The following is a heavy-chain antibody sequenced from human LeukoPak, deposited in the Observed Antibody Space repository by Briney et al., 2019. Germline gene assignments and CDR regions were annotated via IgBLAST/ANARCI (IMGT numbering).Heavy chain of an antibody. Sequence: SQTLSLTCTVSGGSISSGGYYWSWIRQPPGKGLEWIGYIYHSGSTYYNPSLKSRVTISVDRSKNQFSLKLSSVTAADTAVYYCARHLDTSFDWLLPYYWGQGTLVTVSS. CDR2: IYHSGST. V-gene: IGHV4-30-2*01. CDR1: GGSISSGGYY. D-gene: IGHD3-9*01. CDR3: ARHLDTSFDWLLPYY. J-gene: IGHJ4*02.